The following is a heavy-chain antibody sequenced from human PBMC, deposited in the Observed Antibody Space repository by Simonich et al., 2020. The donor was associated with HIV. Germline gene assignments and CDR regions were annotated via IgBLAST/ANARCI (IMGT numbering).Heavy chain of an antibody. J-gene: IGHJ3*02. V-gene: IGHV4-34*01. Sequence: QVQLQQWGAGLLKPSETLSLTCAVYGGSFSGYYWGWIRQPPGKGLEWIGEINHSGNTHKNPSIKSRVTISVDTSKNQFSLKRSTVTAADTAVYHCARDQDTVNNGYAFDIWGQGTMVTVSS. CDR2: INHSGNT. CDR1: GGSFSGYY. CDR3: ARDQDTVNNGYAFDI. D-gene: IGHD4-17*01.